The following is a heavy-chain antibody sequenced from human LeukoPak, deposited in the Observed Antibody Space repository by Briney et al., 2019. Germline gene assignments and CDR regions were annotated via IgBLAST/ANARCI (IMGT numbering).Heavy chain of an antibody. CDR1: GFTLSNYY. V-gene: IGHV3-13*04. CDR2: IDTTGDT. D-gene: IGHD4-17*01. Sequence: GGSLRLSCAASGFTLSNYYMHWVRQATGKGLEWVSGIDTTGDTDYPGSVKGRFTISRENAKNVVYLQMNSLRDGDTAVYYCARERRHYGDYSSFDYWGQGALVTVSS. J-gene: IGHJ4*02. CDR3: ARERRHYGDYSSFDY.